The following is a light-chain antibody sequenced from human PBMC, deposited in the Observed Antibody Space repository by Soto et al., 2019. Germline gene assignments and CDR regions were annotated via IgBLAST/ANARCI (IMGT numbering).Light chain of an antibody. V-gene: IGKV3-15*01. J-gene: IGKJ1*01. CDR1: QSVSSN. CDR3: QQYNNWSLWT. Sequence: EIVMTQSPATLSVSPGERATLSCRASQSVSSNLAWYQQKPGQAPRLLSYGASTRATGIPARCSGSGSGTEFTLNISSLQSEDFAVYYCQQYNNWSLWTFGQGTKVESK. CDR2: GAS.